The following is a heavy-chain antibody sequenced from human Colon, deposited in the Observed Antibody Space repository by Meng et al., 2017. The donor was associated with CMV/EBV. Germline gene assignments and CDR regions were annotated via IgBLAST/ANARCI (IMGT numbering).Heavy chain of an antibody. V-gene: IGHV4-59*01. CDR3: ARLHRGFSNGYGVFDS. J-gene: IGHJ4*02. CDR2: FSNSGGS. CDR1: AGSINSDY. D-gene: IGHD5-18*01. Sequence: SETLSPTCTVPAGSINSDYWAWVRQPPGKGLEWIGFFSNSGGSLYNPSLESRASISEDTSRSQFSLRLDSLTSADTALYSCARLHRGFSNGYGVFDSWSQGTLVTVSS.